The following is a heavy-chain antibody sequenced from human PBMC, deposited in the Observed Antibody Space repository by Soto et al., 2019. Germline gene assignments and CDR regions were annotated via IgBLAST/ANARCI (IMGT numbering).Heavy chain of an antibody. Sequence: SETLSLTCTVSGGSISSSSYYWGWIRQPPGKGLEWFGSIYYSGSTYYNPSLKSRVTISENTSKNQFSLKLSFVTAADTAVYYCARRTAYGAFDIWGQGTMVTVSS. CDR3: ARRTAYGAFDI. CDR2: IYYSGST. D-gene: IGHD3-10*01. V-gene: IGHV4-39*01. J-gene: IGHJ3*02. CDR1: GGSISSSSYY.